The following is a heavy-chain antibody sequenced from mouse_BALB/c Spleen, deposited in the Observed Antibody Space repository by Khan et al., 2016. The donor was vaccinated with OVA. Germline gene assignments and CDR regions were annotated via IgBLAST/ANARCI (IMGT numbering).Heavy chain of an antibody. CDR2: MIYTGYT. J-gene: IGHJ3*01. CDR1: GDSISSGY. D-gene: IGHD2-14*01. Sequence: EVQLQESGPSLVQPSQTLSLTCSVTGDSISSGYWSWIRKFPGNKLEYMGYMIYTGYTDYNPSLKRRLAITRHTSKNQYYLQLNSVTPEDTATYYCARSTYRYAFAYWGRGTLGTVSA. CDR3: ARSTYRYAFAY. V-gene: IGHV3-8*02.